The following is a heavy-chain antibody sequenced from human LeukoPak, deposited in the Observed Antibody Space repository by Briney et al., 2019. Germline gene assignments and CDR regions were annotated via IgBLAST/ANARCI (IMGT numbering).Heavy chain of an antibody. CDR2: IYYGGSI. J-gene: IGHJ5*02. CDR1: GASIRNYY. D-gene: IGHD6-13*01. Sequence: SETLSLTCTVSGASIRNYYWSWIRQSPGKGLEWIGYIYYGGSINYNPSLESRVAMSVDTSKNQFSLRLSSVTAADTAIYYCARRYSSSWYVGFFDPWGQGTLVTVSS. V-gene: IGHV4-59*08. CDR3: ARRYSSSWYVGFFDP.